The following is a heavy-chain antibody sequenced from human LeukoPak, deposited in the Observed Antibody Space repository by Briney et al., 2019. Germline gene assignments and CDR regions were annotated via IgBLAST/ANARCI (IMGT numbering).Heavy chain of an antibody. V-gene: IGHV3-48*03. CDR1: GFTFSSYE. CDR3: ARDLGSYYNY. J-gene: IGHJ4*02. D-gene: IGHD1-26*01. Sequence: GWSLRLSCAASGFTFSSYEMNWVRQAPGKGLDGVSYISSSGSTIYYADSVKGRFTISRDNAKNSLYLQMNSLRVEDTAVYYCARDLGSYYNYWGQGTLVTVSS. CDR2: ISSSGSTI.